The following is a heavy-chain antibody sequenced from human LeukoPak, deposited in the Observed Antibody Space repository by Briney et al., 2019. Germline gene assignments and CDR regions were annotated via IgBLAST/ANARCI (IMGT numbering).Heavy chain of an antibody. CDR3: AELGITMIGGV. V-gene: IGHV3-21*06. CDR2: ISSTSTYI. Sequence: GGSLRLSCAASGFTFRTYSMNWVRQAPGKGLEWVSSISSTSTYIYYADSMKGRFIISRDSARNSLYLEMNSLRAEDTAVYYCAELGITMIGGVWGKGTTVTISS. J-gene: IGHJ6*04. D-gene: IGHD3-10*02. CDR1: GFTFRTYS.